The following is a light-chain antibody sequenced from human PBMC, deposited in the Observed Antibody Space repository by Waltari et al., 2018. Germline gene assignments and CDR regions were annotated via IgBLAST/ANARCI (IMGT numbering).Light chain of an antibody. V-gene: IGLV2-14*03. CDR1: SNDIGANDY. CDR2: DVS. Sequence: QSVVTQPASVSGSPGQSISISCTGTSNDIGANDYVSWYQQHPGRAPQLLIYDVSVRPSGVAIRFSCSKSGNTASLTISGLQAEDEALYYCSSYTLTNPVVFGGGTKLTVL. J-gene: IGLJ2*01. CDR3: SSYTLTNPVV.